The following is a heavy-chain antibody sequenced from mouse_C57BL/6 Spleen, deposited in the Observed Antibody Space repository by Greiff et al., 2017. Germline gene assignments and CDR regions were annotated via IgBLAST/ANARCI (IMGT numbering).Heavy chain of an antibody. CDR1: GFNIKDDY. Sequence: EVQLQQSGAELVRPGASVKLSCTASGFNIKDDYMHWVKQRPEQGLEWIGWIDPENGDTAYASKFQGKATITADQSSNTAYLQLSSLTSEDTAVYYCTVYGKEEGYYFDYWGQGTTLTVSS. J-gene: IGHJ2*01. CDR3: TVYGKEEGYYFDY. V-gene: IGHV14-4*01. CDR2: IDPENGDT. D-gene: IGHD2-1*01.